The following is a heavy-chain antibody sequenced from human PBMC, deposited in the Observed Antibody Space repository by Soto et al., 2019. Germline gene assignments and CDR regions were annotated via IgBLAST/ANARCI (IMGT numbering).Heavy chain of an antibody. Sequence: SVKVSCKASGCTFSSYAISWVRQAPGQGLEWMGGIIPIFGTANYAQKFQGRVTITADESTSTAYMELSSLRSEDTAVYYCARVYYYDSSGYYNVYYYYGMDDWGQGSPVTVSS. CDR1: GCTFSSYA. D-gene: IGHD3-22*01. CDR3: ARVYYYDSSGYYNVYYYYGMDD. J-gene: IGHJ6*02. V-gene: IGHV1-69*13. CDR2: IIPIFGTA.